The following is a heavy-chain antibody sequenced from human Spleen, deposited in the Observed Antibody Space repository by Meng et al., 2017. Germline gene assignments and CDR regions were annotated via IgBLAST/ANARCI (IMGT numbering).Heavy chain of an antibody. CDR3: ARVGITTVTTAGWFDP. V-gene: IGHV4-34*01. CDR2: INQSGST. J-gene: IGHJ5*02. CDR1: GGSFRGYY. D-gene: IGHD4-17*01. Sequence: AQRPQRGGGLVTAEATRPLPRAVYGGSFRGYYWSWIGQPPGKALEWIGEINQSGSTNYNPSLKIRVTISVDTSKNQFSLKLSSVSAADTAVYYCARVGITTVTTAGWFDPWGQGTLVTVSS.